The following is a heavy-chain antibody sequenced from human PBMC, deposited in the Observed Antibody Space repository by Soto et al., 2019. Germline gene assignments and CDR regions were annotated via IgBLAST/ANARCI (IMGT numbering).Heavy chain of an antibody. J-gene: IGHJ3*02. CDR3: ARDLLEEPADYYDTKADALDT. D-gene: IGHD3-22*01. CDR1: GFTFNSYG. V-gene: IGHV3-33*01. CDR2: IWYDRSRT. Sequence: WGSLRLSCAASGFTFNSYGIHWVRQAPVKGLEWVALIWYDRSRTYYADSVKGRFTISRDNSKNTVFLQMNSLRVEDTAVYYCARDLLEEPADYYDTKADALDTWGQGTMVTVSS.